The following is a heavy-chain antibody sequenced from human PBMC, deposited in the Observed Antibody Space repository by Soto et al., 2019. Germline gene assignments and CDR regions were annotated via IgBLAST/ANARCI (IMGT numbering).Heavy chain of an antibody. J-gene: IGHJ4*02. CDR3: ARDFQWAFDY. CDR1: GFTFSDYT. V-gene: IGHV3-48*01. D-gene: IGHD2-8*01. CDR2: IGRGSSSI. Sequence: GGSLRLSCAASGFTFSDYTMNWVRQAPGKGLEWVSYIGRGSSSISYADSVKGRFTISSDTAKNSLYLQMNSLRAEDTGVYYCARDFQWAFDYWGQGALVTVSS.